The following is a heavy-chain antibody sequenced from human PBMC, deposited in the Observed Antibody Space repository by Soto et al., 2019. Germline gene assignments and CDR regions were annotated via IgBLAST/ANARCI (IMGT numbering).Heavy chain of an antibody. Sequence: EVQLLESGGGLVQPGGSLRLSCAASGFTFNNYAMTWVRQAPGKGLEWVSAISGGGDTTSYADSVKGRFTVSSDGSKNTLYLQMSSLRAEDTALYYCAKGRVGSGSLTPRVDFWGQGTLVTVSS. V-gene: IGHV3-23*01. D-gene: IGHD3-10*01. CDR3: AKGRVGSGSLTPRVDF. CDR1: GFTFNNYA. CDR2: ISGGGDTT. J-gene: IGHJ4*02.